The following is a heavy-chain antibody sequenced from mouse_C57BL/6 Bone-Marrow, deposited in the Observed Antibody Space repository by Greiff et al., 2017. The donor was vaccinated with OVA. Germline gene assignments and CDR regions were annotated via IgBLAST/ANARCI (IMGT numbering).Heavy chain of an antibody. CDR1: GYTFTTYP. J-gene: IGHJ1*03. CDR2: FHPYNDDT. V-gene: IGHV1-47*01. Sequence: LEESGAELVKPGASVKMSCKASGYTFTTYPIEWMKQNHGKSLEWIGNFHPYNDDTKYNEKFKGKATLTVEKSSSTVYLELSRLTSDDSAVYYCARGTYYGSSYWYFDVWGTGTTVTVSS. D-gene: IGHD1-1*01. CDR3: ARGTYYGSSYWYFDV.